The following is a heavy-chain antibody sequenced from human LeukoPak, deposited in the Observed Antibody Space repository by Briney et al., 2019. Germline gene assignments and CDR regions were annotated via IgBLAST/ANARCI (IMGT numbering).Heavy chain of an antibody. CDR1: GFTFSDPY. J-gene: IGHJ4*02. CDR2: ISGSGTDI. Sequence: GGSLRLSCEASGFTFSDPYMSWIRQAPGKGLECLSYISGSGTDINYADSVRGRFTISRDNAKNLLYLQMNDLRVEDTAVYHCARTARHLDYWGQGTLVTVSS. V-gene: IGHV3-11*04. D-gene: IGHD5-18*01. CDR3: ARTARHLDY.